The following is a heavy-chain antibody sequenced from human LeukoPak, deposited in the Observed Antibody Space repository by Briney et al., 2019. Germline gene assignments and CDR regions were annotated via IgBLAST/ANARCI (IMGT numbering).Heavy chain of an antibody. D-gene: IGHD6-13*01. J-gene: IGHJ5*02. Sequence: PSETLSLTCTVSGGSISSYYRSWIRQPPGKGLEWIGYIYTSGSTNYNPSLKSRVTISVDTSKNQFSLKLSSVTAADTAVYYCARQVYSSSWYEYNWFDPWGQGTLVTVSS. V-gene: IGHV4-4*09. CDR1: GGSISSYY. CDR3: ARQVYSSSWYEYNWFDP. CDR2: IYTSGST.